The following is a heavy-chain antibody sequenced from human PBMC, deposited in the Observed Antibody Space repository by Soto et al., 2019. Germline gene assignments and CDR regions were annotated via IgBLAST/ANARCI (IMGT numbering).Heavy chain of an antibody. CDR3: ARVDGYTYPNDY. Sequence: EVQVVESGGGLVKPGGSLRLSCAASGFTFSAYSMSWVRQAPGKGLEWVSSITSRSDYIYYADSLKGRFTISRDNAKNSLYLQMHSLRAEDTAFYYCARVDGYTYPNDYWGQGTLVTVSS. D-gene: IGHD5-12*01. J-gene: IGHJ4*02. CDR2: ITSRSDYI. CDR1: GFTFSAYS. V-gene: IGHV3-21*02.